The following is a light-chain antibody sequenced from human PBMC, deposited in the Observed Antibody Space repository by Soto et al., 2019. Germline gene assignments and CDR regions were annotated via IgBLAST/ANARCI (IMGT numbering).Light chain of an antibody. J-gene: IGKJ1*01. V-gene: IGKV3-15*01. CDR2: RAS. Sequence: EILMTQSPATLSVSPGERATLSCGASQSVSSNLAWYQQKPGQAPRLLIYRASTRATGIPARLSGSGSGTEFTLTISSLQSEDFAVYYCQQYNNWPRTFGQGTKVDIK. CDR3: QQYNNWPRT. CDR1: QSVSSN.